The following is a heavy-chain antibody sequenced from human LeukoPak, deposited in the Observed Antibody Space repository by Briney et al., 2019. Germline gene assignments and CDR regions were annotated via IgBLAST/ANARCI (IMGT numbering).Heavy chain of an antibody. CDR1: VGTFSSYA. CDR2: IIPIFGTA. CDR3: ARSMGESGYSQFFPFDY. D-gene: IGHD3-16*01. V-gene: IGHV1-69*05. J-gene: IGHJ4*02. Sequence: GSSVTVSCKSSVGTFSSYAISWVRQAPGQGLEWMGGIIPIFGTANYAQKFWGRDTITTDESTSTAYMVLSSMRSEDTAVYYCARSMGESGYSQFFPFDYWGQGTLVTVSS.